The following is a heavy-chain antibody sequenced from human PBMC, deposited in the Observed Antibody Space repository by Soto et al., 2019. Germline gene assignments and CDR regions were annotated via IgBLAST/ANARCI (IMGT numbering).Heavy chain of an antibody. CDR1: GYTLSNYG. D-gene: IGHD1-26*01. CDR2: INVYKGTT. CDR3: ASMRYGGDPVKPYQLDY. J-gene: IGHJ4*01. Sequence: QVQLEQSGTEVKKPGASVKVSCKASGYTLSNYGISWVRQAPGQGLEWMGWINVYKGTTIYAQKLQGRVTMTTDTSTNTAYLELRSLRSADTAVYYCASMRYGGDPVKPYQLDYWCHGTLVTVAS. V-gene: IGHV1-18*04.